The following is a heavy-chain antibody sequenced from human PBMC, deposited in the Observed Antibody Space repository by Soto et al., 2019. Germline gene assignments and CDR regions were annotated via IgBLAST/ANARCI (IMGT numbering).Heavy chain of an antibody. D-gene: IGHD5-12*01. CDR3: AREMATMDYNSGMDV. J-gene: IGHJ6*02. V-gene: IGHV5-51*01. Sequence: PWVLHQIRCSGAGDNIAYFWIGRVLQKPGKGLEWMGIIYPGDSDTRYSPSFQGQVTISADKSISTAYLQWSSLKASDTAMYYCAREMATMDYNSGMDVWGQGTTVTVSS. CDR1: GDNIAYFW. CDR2: IYPGDSDT.